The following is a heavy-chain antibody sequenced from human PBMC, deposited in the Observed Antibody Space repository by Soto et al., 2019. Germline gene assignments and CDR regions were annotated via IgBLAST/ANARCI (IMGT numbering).Heavy chain of an antibody. CDR2: IYQTGST. D-gene: IGHD3-16*01. J-gene: IGHJ5*02. Sequence: QVQLQESGPGLVKPSGTLSLTCAVSNGSITSGNWWSWVRQPPGKGLEWIGDIYQTGSTNYNPSLRSRVIISVDKSKNKFSLGLSPVTAADPAVYFCARVWGALAPIAGWFGPWGRGILVTVSS. CDR1: NGSITSGNW. V-gene: IGHV4-4*02. CDR3: ARVWGALAPIAGWFGP.